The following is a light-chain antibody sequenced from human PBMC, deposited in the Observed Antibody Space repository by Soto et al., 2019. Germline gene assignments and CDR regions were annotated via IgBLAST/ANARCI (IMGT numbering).Light chain of an antibody. CDR3: MRYMGGCLVV. J-gene: IGLJ2*01. CDR1: SGSVSTTYY. V-gene: IGLV8-61*01. CDR2: STN. Sequence: QAVVTQEPSFSVSPGGTVTLTCGLTSGSVSTTYYPSWYQQTPGQAPRTLIYSTNIRSSGVPDRFSGSILGNKAALTITGAQADDESDYHCMRYMGGCLVVFGGGTKLTVL.